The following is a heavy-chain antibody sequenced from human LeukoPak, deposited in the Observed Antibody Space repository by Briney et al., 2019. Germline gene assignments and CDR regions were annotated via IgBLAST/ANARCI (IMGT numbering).Heavy chain of an antibody. Sequence: GGSLRLSCAASGFTVSSNYMSWVRQAPGKGLEWVSNIYSGGGTHYADSVRGRFTVSRDNSKNTLYLQMNSLRTEDTAVYYCARERHGRLVHWGQGTLVTVSS. J-gene: IGHJ4*02. CDR3: ARERHGRLVH. CDR2: IYSGGGT. V-gene: IGHV3-66*02. CDR1: GFTVSSNY. D-gene: IGHD6-25*01.